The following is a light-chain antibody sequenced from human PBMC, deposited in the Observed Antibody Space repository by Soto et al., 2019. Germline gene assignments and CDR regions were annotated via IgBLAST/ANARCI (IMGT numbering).Light chain of an antibody. CDR1: QSISKN. J-gene: IGKJ1*01. CDR2: GAS. Sequence: IVLTQSPAIVSVSPVGRATLSCSASQSISKNLAWYQQRPRQPPRLLIYGASTRATGISARFSGSGSGTEFTLPISSLKPEDFAAYYCQQYNNWHPWTFGHGTQVDIK. CDR3: QQYNNWHPWT. V-gene: IGKV3-15*01.